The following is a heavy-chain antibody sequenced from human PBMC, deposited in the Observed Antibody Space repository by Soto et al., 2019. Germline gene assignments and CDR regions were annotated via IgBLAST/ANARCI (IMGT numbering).Heavy chain of an antibody. CDR1: GFTFSDYY. Sequence: PGGSLRLSCAASGFTFSDYYMSWIRQAPGKGLEWVSYISSSSSYTNYADSVKGRFTISRDNAKNSLHLQMNSLRAEDTAVYYCARLDIVVVPAAYNWFDPWGQGTLVTVSS. V-gene: IGHV3-11*06. D-gene: IGHD2-2*03. J-gene: IGHJ5*02. CDR2: ISSSSSYT. CDR3: ARLDIVVVPAAYNWFDP.